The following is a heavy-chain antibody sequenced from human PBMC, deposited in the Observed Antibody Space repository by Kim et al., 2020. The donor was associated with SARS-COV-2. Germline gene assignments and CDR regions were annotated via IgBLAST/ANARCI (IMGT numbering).Heavy chain of an antibody. Sequence: GGSLRLSCAASGFTFSSYSMNWVRQAPGKGLEWVSYISSSSSTIHYADSVKGRFTISRDNAKNSLYLQMNSLRDEDTAVYYCARGWGCSGGSCYSDYWGQGTLVTVSS. V-gene: IGHV3-48*02. D-gene: IGHD2-15*01. CDR2: ISSSSSTI. J-gene: IGHJ4*02. CDR3: ARGWGCSGGSCYSDY. CDR1: GFTFSSYS.